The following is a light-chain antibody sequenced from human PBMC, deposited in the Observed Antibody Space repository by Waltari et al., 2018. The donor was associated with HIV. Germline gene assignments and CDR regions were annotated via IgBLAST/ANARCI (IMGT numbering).Light chain of an antibody. J-gene: IGLJ2*01. CDR3: LLSYGVTMV. Sequence: QSVLTQPPSASGTPGQRVTISCSGSSSNIGSNTVNWYQQLPGTAPKLLIYSNKQRPSGVPDRFSGSKSGTSASLAISGLQSEDEADYYCLLSYGVTMVFGGGTKLSVL. CDR2: SNK. CDR1: SSNIGSNT. V-gene: IGLV1-44*01.